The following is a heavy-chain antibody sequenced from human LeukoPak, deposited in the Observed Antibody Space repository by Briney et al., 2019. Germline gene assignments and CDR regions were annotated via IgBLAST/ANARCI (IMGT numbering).Heavy chain of an antibody. CDR1: GYTFTSYD. J-gene: IGHJ4*02. CDR3: ARIPNDYGDYEPGFDY. CDR2: MNPNSGNT. D-gene: IGHD4-17*01. V-gene: IGHV1-8*01. Sequence: GASVKVSCKASGYTFTSYDINWVRQATGQGLEWMGWMNPNSGNTGYAQKFQGRVTMTRNTSISTAYMELSRLRSEETAVYYCARIPNDYGDYEPGFDYWGQGPLVTVSS.